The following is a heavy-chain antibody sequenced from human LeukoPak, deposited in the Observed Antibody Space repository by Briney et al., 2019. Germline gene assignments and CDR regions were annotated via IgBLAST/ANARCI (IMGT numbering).Heavy chain of an antibody. CDR2: TYYRAKWYN. CDR3: ARGQWNSIYYFDD. D-gene: IGHD6-19*01. CDR1: GDSVSRNSAA. Sequence: SQTLSLTCAISGDSVSRNSAAWNWFRQSPSRGLAWLGRTYYRAKWYNDYGVSVKSRITTNPDTSKNQFSLQLNSVTPEDTAVYYCARGQWNSIYYFDDWGQGTLVTVSS. J-gene: IGHJ4*02. V-gene: IGHV6-1*01.